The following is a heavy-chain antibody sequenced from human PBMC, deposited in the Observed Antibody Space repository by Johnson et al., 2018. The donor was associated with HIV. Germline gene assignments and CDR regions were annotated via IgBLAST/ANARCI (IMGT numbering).Heavy chain of an antibody. CDR3: ATGGVGRDGNRDAFDI. V-gene: IGHV3-66*03. CDR1: GFTVSSNY. D-gene: IGHD5-24*01. J-gene: IGHJ3*02. Sequence: VQLVESGGGLIQPGGSLRLSCAASGFTVSSNYMSWVRQAPGKGLEWVSAINGNGGSTGYADSVKGRFTISRDNSKNTLYLQMNSLRAEGTAVYYCATGGVGRDGNRDAFDIWGQGTMVTVSS. CDR2: INGNGGST.